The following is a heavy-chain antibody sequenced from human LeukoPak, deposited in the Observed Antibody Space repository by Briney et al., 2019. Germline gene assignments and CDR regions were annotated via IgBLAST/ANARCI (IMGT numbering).Heavy chain of an antibody. CDR2: ISYDGSNK. D-gene: IGHD3-3*01. J-gene: IGHJ5*02. V-gene: IGHV3-30*18. Sequence: GGSLRLSCAASGFTFSSYGMHWVRQAPGKGLEWVAVISYDGSNKYYADSVKGRFTISRDNSKNTLYLQMNSLRAEDTAVYYCAKDGGVTIFGVVFYNWFDPWGQGTLVTVSS. CDR3: AKDGGVTIFGVVFYNWFDP. CDR1: GFTFSSYG.